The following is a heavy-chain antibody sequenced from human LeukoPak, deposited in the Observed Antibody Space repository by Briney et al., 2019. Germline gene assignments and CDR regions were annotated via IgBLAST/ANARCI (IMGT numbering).Heavy chain of an antibody. CDR2: ISSRGNTI. J-gene: IGHJ4*02. Sequence: GGPLRLSCAASVFTFSDYYMSGIRQAPGKGVEGVSYISSRGNTIYYADSVKCRFTISRDNAKNSLYLQMHSLRAEDTAVYYCARARHGGPFDYWGQGTLVTVSS. CDR3: ARARHGGPFDY. V-gene: IGHV3-11*04. CDR1: VFTFSDYY.